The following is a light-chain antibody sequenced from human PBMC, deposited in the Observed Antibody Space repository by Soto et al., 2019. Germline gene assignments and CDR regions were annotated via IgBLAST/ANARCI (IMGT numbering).Light chain of an antibody. CDR3: QHSTTWT. Sequence: DIQMTQSPSTLSGSVGDRVTITCRASQTISSWLAWYQQKPGKAPKLLIYAASSLQSGVPSRFSGSGSETDFTLTISSLQPEDFATYSCQHSTTWTFGQGTKVEIK. J-gene: IGKJ1*01. V-gene: IGKV1-39*01. CDR2: AAS. CDR1: QTISSW.